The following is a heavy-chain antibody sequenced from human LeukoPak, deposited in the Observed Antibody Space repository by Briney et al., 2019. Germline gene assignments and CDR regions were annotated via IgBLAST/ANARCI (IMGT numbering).Heavy chain of an antibody. D-gene: IGHD3-9*01. Sequence: KSGGSLRLSCATSGFSLKACAMHWIRQAPGKGLEWVATVAHDGVNKYYLDSVKGRFTISRDSSDTLDLQMNSLRPEDTAVYYCARDWGASDWYNWFDPWGQGTLVIVDS. J-gene: IGHJ5*02. CDR2: VAHDGVNK. V-gene: IGHV3-30*19. CDR3: ARDWGASDWYNWFDP. CDR1: GFSLKACA.